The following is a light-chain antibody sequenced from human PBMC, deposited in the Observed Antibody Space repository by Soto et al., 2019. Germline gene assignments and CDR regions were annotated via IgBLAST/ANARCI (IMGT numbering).Light chain of an antibody. CDR3: QQYNSGPWT. CDR1: QGISHY. Sequence: DIQMTQSPSSLSASVGDRVTITCRASQGISHYLAWYQQKPGKVPKLLIYTASTLQSGVPSRFSGSESGTDFTLTISSLQPEDVATYYYQQYNSGPWTFGQGTKVEVK. V-gene: IGKV1-27*01. CDR2: TAS. J-gene: IGKJ1*01.